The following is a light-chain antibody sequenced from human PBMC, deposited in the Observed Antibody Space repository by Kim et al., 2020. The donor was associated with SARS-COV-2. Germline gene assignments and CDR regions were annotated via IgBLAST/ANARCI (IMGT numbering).Light chain of an antibody. V-gene: IGLV1-44*01. Sequence: GQSVTIACSGSSSNIGSHTVNWYQQFPGTAPKLLIYTNNQRLSGVPDRFSGSKSGTSASLAISGLQSEDEADYYCAVWDDSLKGPLFGGGTKLTVL. CDR2: TNN. CDR3: AVWDDSLKGPL. CDR1: SSNIGSHT. J-gene: IGLJ3*02.